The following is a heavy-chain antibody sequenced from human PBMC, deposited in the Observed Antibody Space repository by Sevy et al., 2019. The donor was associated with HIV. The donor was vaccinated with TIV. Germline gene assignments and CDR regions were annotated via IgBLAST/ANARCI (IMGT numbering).Heavy chain of an antibody. CDR1: GFTFSKYS. Sequence: GGYLRLSCAASGFTFSKYSMSWVRQPPGKGLEWVSTLSFGCGEINYADSVKGRFTISRDNSKSSVYLQMNNLRPEDTAVYYCAREGCTXPXXXWGXGTLVTVSS. V-gene: IGHV3-23*01. D-gene: IGHD2-8*01. CDR3: AREGCTXPXXX. CDR2: LSFGCGEI. J-gene: IGHJ4*02.